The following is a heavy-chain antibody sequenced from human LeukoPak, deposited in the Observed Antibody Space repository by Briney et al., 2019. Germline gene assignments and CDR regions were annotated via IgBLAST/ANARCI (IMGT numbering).Heavy chain of an antibody. D-gene: IGHD3-3*01. CDR1: GYTFTSYY. J-gene: IGHJ6*03. Sequence: ASVKVSFKASGYTFTSYYMHWVRQAPGQGLEWMGIINPSGGSTSYAQKFQGRVTMTRDTSTSTVYMALSSLRSEDTAVYYCARDGAFRMGVVRVGYYYYMDVWGKGTTVTVSS. CDR2: INPSGGST. CDR3: ARDGAFRMGVVRVGYYYYMDV. V-gene: IGHV1-46*03.